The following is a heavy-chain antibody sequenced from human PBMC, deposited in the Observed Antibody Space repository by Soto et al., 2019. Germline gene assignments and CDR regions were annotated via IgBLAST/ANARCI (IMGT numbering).Heavy chain of an antibody. V-gene: IGHV3-15*01. CDR1: XXXXXXXX. Sequence: GGSLRLSXXASXXXXXXXXXXXXXQAPGXGLEWVXXXXSKTDGGATDYAAPVKGRFTISRDDSKNTLYLQMNSLKTEDTAVYYCTTDGSMITFGGVIVTPGYWGQGTLVTVSS. D-gene: IGHD3-16*02. J-gene: IGHJ4*02. CDR2: XXSKTDGGAT. CDR3: TTDGSMITFGGVIVTPGY.